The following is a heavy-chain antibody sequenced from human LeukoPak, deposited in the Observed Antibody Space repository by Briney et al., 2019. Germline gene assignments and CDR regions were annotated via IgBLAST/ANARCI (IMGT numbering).Heavy chain of an antibody. CDR1: GFTFSSYA. Sequence: GGSLRLSCAASGFTFSSYAMSWVRQAPGKGLEWVSAISGSGGSTYYADSVKGRFTISRDNSKNTLYLQMNSLRAEDTAVYYCAKGDYDNSGYYFPPHPFDYWGQGTLVTVSS. J-gene: IGHJ4*02. D-gene: IGHD3-22*01. CDR3: AKGDYDNSGYYFPPHPFDY. V-gene: IGHV3-23*01. CDR2: ISGSGGST.